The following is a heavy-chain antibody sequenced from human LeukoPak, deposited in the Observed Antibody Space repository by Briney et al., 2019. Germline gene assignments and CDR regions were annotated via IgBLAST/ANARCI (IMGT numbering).Heavy chain of an antibody. CDR2: IYGGSST. D-gene: IGHD2-21*01. Sequence: PGGSLRLSCAASGVTVSSTYMSWVRQAPGKGLEWVSVIYGGSSTYYADSVKGRFTISRHNSKNTLYLQMNSLRAEDTAVYYCARLLYGMDVWGQGTTVTVSS. J-gene: IGHJ6*02. V-gene: IGHV3-53*04. CDR1: GVTVSSTY. CDR3: ARLLYGMDV.